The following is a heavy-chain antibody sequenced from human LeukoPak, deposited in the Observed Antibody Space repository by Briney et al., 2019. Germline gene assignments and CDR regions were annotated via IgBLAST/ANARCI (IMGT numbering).Heavy chain of an antibody. D-gene: IGHD6-19*01. V-gene: IGHV3-30*18. CDR1: GFTFSTYG. J-gene: IGHJ4*02. CDR3: AKGAMAGTGDYFDY. Sequence: GGSLRLSCAASGFTFSTYGMHWVRQAPAKGLNWVAVILFDGNNKYYADSVRGRFTISRDNSKNTLYLQMNSLRAEDTAVYYCAKGAMAGTGDYFDYWGQGTLVTVSS. CDR2: ILFDGNNK.